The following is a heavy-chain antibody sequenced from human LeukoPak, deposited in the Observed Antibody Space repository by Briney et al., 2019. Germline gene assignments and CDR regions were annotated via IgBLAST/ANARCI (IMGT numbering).Heavy chain of an antibody. J-gene: IGHJ4*02. CDR3: ARVGGLLWSGELTY. D-gene: IGHD3-10*01. CDR2: INPNSGGT. V-gene: IGHV1-2*02. CDR1: GYTFNGYY. Sequence: ASVKVSCKASGYTFNGYYMHWVRQAPGQGLEWMGWINPNSGGTNYAQKFQGRVTMTRDTSISTAYMELGRLRSDDTAVYYCARVGGLLWSGELTYWGQGTLVTVSS.